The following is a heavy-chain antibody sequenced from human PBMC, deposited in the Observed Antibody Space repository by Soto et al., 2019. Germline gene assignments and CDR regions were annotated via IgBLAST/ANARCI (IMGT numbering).Heavy chain of an antibody. D-gene: IGHD1-1*01. CDR1: GFSLSSYW. J-gene: IGHJ4*02. Sequence: EVQLVESGGGLVQPGGSLRLSCAASGFSLSSYWMSWVRQAPGKGLEWVANMNPDGSERDSVGSVKGRFTFTRDNAKNSLYLQMNRLTAEDTAVYYCARLSTSAGRRELACWGQGTLVTVSS. V-gene: IGHV3-7*01. CDR2: MNPDGSER. CDR3: ARLSTSAGRRELAC.